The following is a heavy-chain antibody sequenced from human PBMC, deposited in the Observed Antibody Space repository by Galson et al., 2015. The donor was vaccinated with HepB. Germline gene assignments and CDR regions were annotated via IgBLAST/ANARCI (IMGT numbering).Heavy chain of an antibody. CDR2: SNAGIGNT. V-gene: IGHV1-3*01. D-gene: IGHD3-10*01. J-gene: IGHJ6*02. CDR1: GYTFTGYA. CDR3: ARESVRGYYYGMDV. Sequence: SVKVSCKASGYTFTGYAMHWVRQAPGQRLEWMGWSNAGIGNTKYSQKFQGRVTITRDTSASTAYMELSSLRSEDTAVYYCARESVRGYYYGMDVWGQGTTVTVPS.